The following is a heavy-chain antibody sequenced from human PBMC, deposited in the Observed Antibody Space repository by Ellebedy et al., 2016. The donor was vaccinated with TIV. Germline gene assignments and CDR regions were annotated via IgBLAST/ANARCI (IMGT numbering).Heavy chain of an antibody. CDR1: GFIFGDYA. Sequence: PGGSLRLSCTASGFIFGDYAMSWFRQAPGKGLEWVGFIRSKAYGGKTEYAAAVKGRFTISRDDSTSIAYLQMNSMKTEDTAVYYCTILRRDGYNSDYWGQGTLVTVSS. J-gene: IGHJ4*02. CDR3: TILRRDGYNSDY. D-gene: IGHD5-24*01. CDR2: IRSKAYGGKT. V-gene: IGHV3-49*03.